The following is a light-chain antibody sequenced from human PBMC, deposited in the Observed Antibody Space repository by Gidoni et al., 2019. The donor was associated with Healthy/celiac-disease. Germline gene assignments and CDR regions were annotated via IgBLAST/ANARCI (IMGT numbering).Light chain of an antibody. CDR2: DVS. J-gene: IGLJ1*01. V-gene: IGLV2-14*03. Sequence: QSALTQPASVSGSPAQSITISCTGTSSDVGGYNYVSLYQHHPGKAPKLMIYDVSNRPSGVSNRFSGSKSGNTASLTISGLQAEDEADYYCSSYTSSSTKVFGTGTKVTVL. CDR3: SSYTSSSTKV. CDR1: SSDVGGYNY.